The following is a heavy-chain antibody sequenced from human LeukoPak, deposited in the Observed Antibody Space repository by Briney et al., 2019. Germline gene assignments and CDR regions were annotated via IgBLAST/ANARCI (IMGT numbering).Heavy chain of an antibody. CDR1: GFTVSSSYA. CDR3: AKAPVTTCRGAYCYPFDY. D-gene: IGHD2-21*01. Sequence: PGGSLRLSCAVSGFTVSSSYAMSWVRQAPGKGLEWVSAISDSGNTYHADSVKGRFTISRDSSKNTLFLRMNRLRPEDAAVYYCAKAPVTTCRGAYCYPFDYWGQGTLVTVSS. V-gene: IGHV3-23*01. J-gene: IGHJ4*02. CDR2: ISDSGNT.